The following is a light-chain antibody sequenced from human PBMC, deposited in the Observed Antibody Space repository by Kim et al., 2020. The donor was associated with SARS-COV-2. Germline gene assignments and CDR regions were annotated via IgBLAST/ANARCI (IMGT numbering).Light chain of an antibody. CDR2: GAS. V-gene: IGKV3-20*01. CDR1: QSVSSNV. CDR3: QQYAYSLT. J-gene: IGKJ4*01. Sequence: LSPGERATLSCRASQSVSSNVLAWYQQRPGQAPRLLIYGASSRATDIPDKFSGSGSGTDFTLTINRLEPEDFAVYYCQQYAYSLTFGGGTKVEIK.